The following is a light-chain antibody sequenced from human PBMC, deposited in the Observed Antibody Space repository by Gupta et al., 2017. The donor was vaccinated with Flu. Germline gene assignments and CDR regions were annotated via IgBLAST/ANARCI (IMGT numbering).Light chain of an antibody. V-gene: IGKV3-15*01. CDR1: QGVGRN. CDR3: QQYNNWPRT. CDR2: GAS. J-gene: IGKJ1*01. Sequence: PAPLSVAPGESATLSCRARQGVGRNVARYQQKPGQAPRLLIYGASTRATGIPARFSFSGSGTEFSLTITSLQSEDFAVYYCQQYNNWPRTFGQGTKVEIK.